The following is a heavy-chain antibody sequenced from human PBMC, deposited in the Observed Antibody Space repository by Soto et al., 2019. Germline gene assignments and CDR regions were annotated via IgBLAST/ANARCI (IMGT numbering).Heavy chain of an antibody. Sequence: GGSLRLSCAASGFTFSSYSMNWVRQAPGKGLEWVSSISSSSSYIYYADSVKDRFTISRDNAKNSLYLQMNSLRAVDTAVYYCARDRDSSPDAFDIWGQGTMVTVSS. D-gene: IGHD6-13*01. CDR1: GFTFSSYS. CDR2: ISSSSSYI. V-gene: IGHV3-21*01. J-gene: IGHJ3*02. CDR3: ARDRDSSPDAFDI.